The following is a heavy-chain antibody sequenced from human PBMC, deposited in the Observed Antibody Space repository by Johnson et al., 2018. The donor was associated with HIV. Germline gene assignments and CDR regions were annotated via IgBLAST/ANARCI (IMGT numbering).Heavy chain of an antibody. CDR1: GFSFSSYW. Sequence: VQLVESGGGVVRPGGSLRLSCAASGFSFSSYWMHWVRQAPGKGLVWVSRINSDGRSTSYADSVKGRFTISRDNAKNTLYLQMNSLRAEDTAVYYCARGLSSGYSGYAFDIWGPGTMVTVSS. CDR2: INSDGRST. D-gene: IGHD3-22*01. CDR3: ARGLSSGYSGYAFDI. J-gene: IGHJ3*02. V-gene: IGHV3-74*02.